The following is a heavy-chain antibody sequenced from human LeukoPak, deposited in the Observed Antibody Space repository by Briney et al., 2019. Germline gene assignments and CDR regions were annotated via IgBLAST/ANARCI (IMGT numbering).Heavy chain of an antibody. D-gene: IGHD2-15*01. V-gene: IGHV1-2*02. J-gene: IGHJ4*02. CDR2: INPNSGGT. CDR1: GYTFSGYY. Sequence: GASVKVSCKASGYTFSGYYMHWVRQAPGQGLEWMGWINPNSGGTNYAQKFQGRVTMTRDTSISTAYMELSRLRSDDTAVYYCGRDRGYCSGGSCQNFDYWGKGTLATVSS. CDR3: GRDRGYCSGGSCQNFDY.